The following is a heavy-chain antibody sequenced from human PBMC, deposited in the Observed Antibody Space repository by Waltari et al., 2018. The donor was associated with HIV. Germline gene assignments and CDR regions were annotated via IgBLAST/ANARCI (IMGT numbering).Heavy chain of an antibody. CDR3: ARDRGLGNKYYKVPYYFDY. CDR1: GYIFTTYH. V-gene: IGHV1-18*01. J-gene: IGHJ4*02. CDR2: INSYDGNT. D-gene: IGHD2-8*01. Sequence: QAQLVQSGAEVKNTGASVKVSCKASGYIFTTYHINWVRQAPGQGLEWMGWINSYDGNTNYAQMFQGRVTMTTDTSTNTVYMELRSLRSDDTAVYYCARDRGLGNKYYKVPYYFDYWGQGTLVTVSA.